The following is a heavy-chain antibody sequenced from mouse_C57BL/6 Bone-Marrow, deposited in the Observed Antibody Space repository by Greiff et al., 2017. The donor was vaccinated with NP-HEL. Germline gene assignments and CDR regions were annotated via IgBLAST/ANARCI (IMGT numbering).Heavy chain of an antibody. CDR1: GFTFSSYG. CDR3: AGPGGLRRSWFAY. D-gene: IGHD2-4*01. CDR2: ISSGGSYT. J-gene: IGHJ3*01. V-gene: IGHV5-6*01. Sequence: EVNVVESGGDLVKPGGSLKLSCAASGFTFSSYGMTWVRQTPDKRLEWVATISSGGSYTSYPDSVKGRFTIPRDNAKNTLYLQMSSLKSEDTAMYYCAGPGGLRRSWFAYWGQGTLVTVSA.